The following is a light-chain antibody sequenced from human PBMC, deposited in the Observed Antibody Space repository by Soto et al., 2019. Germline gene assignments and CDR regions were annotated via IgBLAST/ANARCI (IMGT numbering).Light chain of an antibody. V-gene: IGKV1-39*01. Sequence: DIQMTQSPSSLSASVGDRVTITCRANQSISTYLNWYQQKPGKAPKLLIYAASNLQSGVSSRFSGSGSGTAFTLTISSLQPADFATYYCQQGYSIPPSTFGQGPKLEIK. CDR3: QQGYSIPPST. J-gene: IGKJ2*01. CDR1: QSISTY. CDR2: AAS.